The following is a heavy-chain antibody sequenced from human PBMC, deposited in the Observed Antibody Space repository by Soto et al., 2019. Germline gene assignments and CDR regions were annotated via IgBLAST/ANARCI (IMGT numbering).Heavy chain of an antibody. Sequence: SETLSLTCAVYGGSFSGYYWSWIRQPPGKGLEWIGEINHSGSTNYNPSLKSRVAISVDTSKNQFSLKLSSVTAADTAVYYCARVPRGAAAGSWFDPWGQGTLVTVSS. CDR2: INHSGST. CDR3: ARVPRGAAAGSWFDP. CDR1: GGSFSGYY. V-gene: IGHV4-34*01. J-gene: IGHJ5*02. D-gene: IGHD6-13*01.